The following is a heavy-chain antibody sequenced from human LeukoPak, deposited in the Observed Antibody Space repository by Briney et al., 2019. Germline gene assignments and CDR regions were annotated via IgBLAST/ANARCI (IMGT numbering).Heavy chain of an antibody. Sequence: GGSLRLSCAASGFTFSSCAMHWVRQAPGKGLEWVAVISYDGSNKYYADSVKGRFTISRDNSKNTLYLQMNSLRAEDTAVYYCARDAGTAMAHWGQGTLVTVSS. CDR1: GFTFSSCA. V-gene: IGHV3-30-3*01. CDR3: ARDAGTAMAH. J-gene: IGHJ4*02. D-gene: IGHD5-18*01. CDR2: ISYDGSNK.